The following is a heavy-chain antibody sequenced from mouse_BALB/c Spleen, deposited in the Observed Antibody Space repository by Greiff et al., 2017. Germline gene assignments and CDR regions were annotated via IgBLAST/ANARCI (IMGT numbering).Heavy chain of an antibody. V-gene: IGHV3-6*02. D-gene: IGHD2-4*01. Sequence: EVQLKESGPGLVKPSQSLSLTCSVTGYSITSGYYWNWIRQFPGNKLEWMGYISYDGSNNYNPSLKNRISITRDTSKNQFFLKLNSVTTEDTATYYCAGSTMITFDYWGQGTTLTVSS. CDR1: GYSITSGYY. J-gene: IGHJ2*01. CDR3: AGSTMITFDY. CDR2: ISYDGSN.